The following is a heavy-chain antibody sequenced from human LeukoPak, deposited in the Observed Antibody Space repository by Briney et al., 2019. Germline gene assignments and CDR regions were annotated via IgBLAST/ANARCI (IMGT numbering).Heavy chain of an antibody. Sequence: SETLSLTCTVSGGSISSYYWSWIRQPPGKGLEWIGYIYYSGSTNYNPSLKSRVTISVDTSKNQFSLKLSSVTAADTAVYYCARASDGVVVVVTWGQGTLVTVSS. V-gene: IGHV4-59*08. CDR2: IYYSGST. CDR1: GGSISSYY. J-gene: IGHJ5*02. CDR3: ARASDGVVVVVT. D-gene: IGHD2-15*01.